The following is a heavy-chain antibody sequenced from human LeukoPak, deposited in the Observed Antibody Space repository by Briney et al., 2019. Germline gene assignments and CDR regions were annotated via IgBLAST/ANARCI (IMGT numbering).Heavy chain of an antibody. J-gene: IGHJ4*02. CDR1: GFTFNSYA. CDR2: ISGSGATR. D-gene: IGHD2-2*01. CDR3: VTEVLVAFYY. Sequence: PGGSLRLSCAASGFTFNSYAMSWVRQAPGKGLEWVATISGSGATRNYADSVKGRFTISRDNSKNTLYLQINSLRAEDTALYYCVTEVLVAFYYWGQGTLVTVSS. V-gene: IGHV3-23*01.